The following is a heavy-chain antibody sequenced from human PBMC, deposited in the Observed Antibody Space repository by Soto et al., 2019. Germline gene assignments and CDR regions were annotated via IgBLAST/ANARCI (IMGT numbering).Heavy chain of an antibody. CDR2: IWYDGSNK. CDR1: GFTFSSYG. Sequence: GGSLRLSCAASGFTFSSYGMHWVRQAPGKGLEWVAVIWYDGSNKYYADSVKGRFTISRDNSKNTLYLQMNSLRAEDTAVYYCARGLIELPLDYWGQRTLVTVSS. D-gene: IGHD1-26*01. J-gene: IGHJ4*02. V-gene: IGHV3-33*01. CDR3: ARGLIELPLDY.